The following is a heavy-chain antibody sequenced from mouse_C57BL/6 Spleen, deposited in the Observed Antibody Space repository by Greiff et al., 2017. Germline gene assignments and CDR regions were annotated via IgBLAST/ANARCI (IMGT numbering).Heavy chain of an antibody. CDR2: IHPNSGST. Sequence: QVQLQQPGAELVKPGASVKLSCKASGYTFTSYWMHWVKQRPGQGLEWIGMIHPNSGSTNYNEKFKSKATLTVDKSSSTAYMQLSSLASEDSAVYYCARRGWDAMDYWGQGTSVTVSS. CDR3: ARRGWDAMDY. J-gene: IGHJ4*01. CDR1: GYTFTSYW. V-gene: IGHV1-64*01. D-gene: IGHD3-3*01.